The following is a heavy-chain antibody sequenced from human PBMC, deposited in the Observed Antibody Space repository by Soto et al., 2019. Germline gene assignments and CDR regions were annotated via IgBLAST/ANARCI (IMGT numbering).Heavy chain of an antibody. CDR2: INPATGAA. Sequence: QLHLVQSGAVVKKPGASVTVSCSASGYPVTAYYMHWVRQAPGRGLEWMGGINPATGAAKYTQTFQGRVTMTRDTSTSTDFMELSGLTSEDTAVFYCARGWGVGVAGSAAFDMWGQGTLVTVSS. D-gene: IGHD3-3*01. CDR1: GYPVTAYY. V-gene: IGHV1-2*02. J-gene: IGHJ3*02. CDR3: ARGWGVGVAGSAAFDM.